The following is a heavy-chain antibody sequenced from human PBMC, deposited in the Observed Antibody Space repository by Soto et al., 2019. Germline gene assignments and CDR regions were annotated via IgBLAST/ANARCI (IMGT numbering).Heavy chain of an antibody. CDR1: GFTFSSYA. Sequence: GGSLRLSCAASGFTFSSYAMSWVRQAPGKGLEWVSAISGSGGSTYYADSVKGRFTISRDNSKNTLYLQMNSLRAEDTAVYYCAKADLKYCSGGSCPSWGKGTLVTVSS. CDR3: AKADLKYCSGGSCPS. J-gene: IGHJ5*02. D-gene: IGHD2-15*01. V-gene: IGHV3-23*01. CDR2: ISGSGGST.